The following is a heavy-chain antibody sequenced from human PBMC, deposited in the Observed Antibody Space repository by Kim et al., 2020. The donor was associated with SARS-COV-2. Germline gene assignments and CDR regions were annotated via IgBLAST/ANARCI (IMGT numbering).Heavy chain of an antibody. CDR3: ARDKYSIRIYYHYYGMDV. J-gene: IGHJ6*02. D-gene: IGHD6-13*01. V-gene: IGHV4-34*01. Sequence: SRVTISVDTSKHQFSLKLSSVTAADTAVYYCARDKYSIRIYYHYYGMDVWGQGTTVTVSS.